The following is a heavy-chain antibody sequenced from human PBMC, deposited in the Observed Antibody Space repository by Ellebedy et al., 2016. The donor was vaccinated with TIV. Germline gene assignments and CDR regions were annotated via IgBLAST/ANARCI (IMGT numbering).Heavy chain of an antibody. Sequence: LRLSCTVSGGSISSGSSSWNWIRQSPGKGLEWIGYIFHSGTSYYNPSLKSRFTISPDRSKNQFSLKLSSVTAADTAVYYCARITDSSHFYGMDVWGQGTTVTVSS. V-gene: IGHV4-30-2*06. CDR3: ARITDSSHFYGMDV. CDR1: GGSISSGSSS. J-gene: IGHJ6*02. CDR2: IFHSGTS.